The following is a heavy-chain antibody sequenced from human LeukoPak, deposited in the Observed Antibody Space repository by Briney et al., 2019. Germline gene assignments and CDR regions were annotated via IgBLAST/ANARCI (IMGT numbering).Heavy chain of an antibody. V-gene: IGHV4-38-2*02. Sequence: SETLSLTCTVSGYSISSGYYWGWIRQPPGKGLEWIGSIYHSGSTYYNPSLKSRVTISVDTSKNQFSLKLSSVTAADTAVYYCASFSIVGATPYYFDYWGQGTLVTVSS. J-gene: IGHJ4*02. CDR1: GYSISSGYY. CDR3: ASFSIVGATPYYFDY. CDR2: IYHSGST. D-gene: IGHD1-26*01.